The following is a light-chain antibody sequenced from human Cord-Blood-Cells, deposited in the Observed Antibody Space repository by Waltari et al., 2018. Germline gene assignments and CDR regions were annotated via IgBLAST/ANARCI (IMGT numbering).Light chain of an antibody. J-gene: IGLJ3*02. CDR1: SSDVGRYNL. CDR3: CSYAGSRV. CDR2: EGS. V-gene: IGLV2-23*01. Sequence: QSALTQPASVSGSPGQSLTIPCTGSSSDVGRYNLVSWYQHQPGKASKLMIYEGSTRPSGVSNRFSGSQSGNTASLTISGRQAEDEADYYCCSYAGSRVFGGGTKLTVL.